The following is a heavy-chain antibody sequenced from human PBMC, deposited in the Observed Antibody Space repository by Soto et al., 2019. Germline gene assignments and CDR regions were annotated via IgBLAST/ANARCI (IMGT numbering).Heavy chain of an antibody. V-gene: IGHV1-8*01. D-gene: IGHD2-21*01. Sequence: ASVKVSCKASGYTFTSYDINWVRQATGQGLEWMGWMNPNSGNTGYAQKFQGRVTMTRNTSISTAYMELSSLRSEDTAAYYCARGAYRIRAFDIWGQGTMVTVSS. CDR2: MNPNSGNT. CDR1: GYTFTSYD. CDR3: ARGAYRIRAFDI. J-gene: IGHJ3*02.